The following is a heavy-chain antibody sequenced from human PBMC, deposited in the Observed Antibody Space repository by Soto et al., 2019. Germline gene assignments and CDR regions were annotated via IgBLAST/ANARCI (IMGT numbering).Heavy chain of an antibody. CDR1: GFTFSNYG. D-gene: IGHD4-4*01. CDR2: IWYDGSNR. V-gene: IGHV3-33*01. CDR3: ARDLTTGYSDY. Sequence: GGSLRLSCAASGFTFSNYGMHWVRQAPGEGLEWVTTIWYDGSNRYYADSVKGRFTISRDNSKSTLYLQMDSLRAEDTAVYYCARDLTTGYSDYWGQGTLVTVSS. J-gene: IGHJ4*03.